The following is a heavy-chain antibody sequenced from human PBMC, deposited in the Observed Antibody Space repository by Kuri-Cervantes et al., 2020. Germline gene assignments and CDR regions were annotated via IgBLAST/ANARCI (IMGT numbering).Heavy chain of an antibody. CDR2: IGKDGNEK. J-gene: IGHJ4*02. CDR3: ARDRGYFDC. V-gene: IGHV3-7*01. Sequence: GGSLRLSCTASDFTFSIYTMTWVRQAPGKGLEWVASIGKDGNEKYYVDSVKGRFTISRDNAKSSLYLQMNSLRAEDTAVYYCARDRGYFDCWGQGTLVTVSS. D-gene: IGHD3-10*01. CDR1: DFTFSIYT.